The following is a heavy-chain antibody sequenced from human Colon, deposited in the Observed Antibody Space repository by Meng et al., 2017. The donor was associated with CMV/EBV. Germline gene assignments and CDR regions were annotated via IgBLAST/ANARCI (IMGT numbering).Heavy chain of an antibody. CDR2: ISTHNGYT. CDR3: ARYGSGGYSYSKPGVAKFFDL. CDR1: GCMFTSFG. D-gene: IGHD2-15*01. J-gene: IGHJ4*02. Sequence: ASVMDSCKVSGCMFTSFGISCARQAPGQGLEGMGWISTHNGYTSYAQKFQDRVTMTTDTSTSTVYMDLRSLGSDDAAVYYCARYGSGGYSYSKPGVAKFFDLWGQGTLVTVSS. V-gene: IGHV1-18*01.